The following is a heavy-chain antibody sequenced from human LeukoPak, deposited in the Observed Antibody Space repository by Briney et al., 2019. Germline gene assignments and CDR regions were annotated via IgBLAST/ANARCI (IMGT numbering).Heavy chain of an antibody. CDR2: ISYDGSNK. D-gene: IGHD1-1*01. Sequence: GRSLRLSCAASGFTFSTHGMHWVRQAPGKRLDRVAVISYDGSNKYYGDSAKGRFTISRDNAKNSLFLQLNSLRAEDTAIYYCARSLTTPTYEGYWGKGTLVTVSS. J-gene: IGHJ4*02. CDR3: ARSLTTPTYEGY. V-gene: IGHV3-30*03. CDR1: GFTFSTHG.